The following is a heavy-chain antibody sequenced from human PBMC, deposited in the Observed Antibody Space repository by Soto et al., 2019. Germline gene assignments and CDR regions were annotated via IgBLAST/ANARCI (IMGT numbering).Heavy chain of an antibody. Sequence: QITLKESGPTLVKPTQTLTLTCTFSGFSLRASGVNVGWIRQSPGKALEWLALIYWDDDKRYNPSLRSRLTITKDTSKYLVALTITNVDSVDTATYYCAHIVSYAFDIWGQGTLVTLSS. J-gene: IGHJ3*02. CDR2: IYWDDDK. V-gene: IGHV2-5*02. CDR3: AHIVSYAFDI. CDR1: GFSLRASGVN.